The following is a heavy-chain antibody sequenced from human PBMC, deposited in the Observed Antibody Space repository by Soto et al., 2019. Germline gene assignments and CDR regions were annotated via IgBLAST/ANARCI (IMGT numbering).Heavy chain of an antibody. CDR1: GGTFSSYA. CDR2: IIPIFGTA. CDR3: ARVGCSGGSCFDGMDV. D-gene: IGHD2-15*01. J-gene: IGHJ6*02. V-gene: IGHV1-69*12. Sequence: QVHLVQSGAEVKKPGSSVKVSCKASGGTFSSYAISWVRQAPGQGLEWMGGIIPIFGTANYAQKFQGRVTITADESTSTAYMELSSLRSEDTAVYYCARVGCSGGSCFDGMDVWGQGTTVTVSS.